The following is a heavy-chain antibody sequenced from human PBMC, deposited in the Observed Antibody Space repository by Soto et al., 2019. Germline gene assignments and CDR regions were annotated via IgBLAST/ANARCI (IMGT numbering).Heavy chain of an antibody. J-gene: IGHJ6*02. V-gene: IGHV2-26*01. CDR2: FFSDAER. CDR3: ARMDGDYNYYGLDV. Sequence: SLTNGRMGVSWIRQPPGKALEWLAHFFSDAERSYSTSMQSRLNMYKDSSGSQVVLTMTNMAPADTATYFCARMDGDYNYYGLDVWGHGIAVTVSS. D-gene: IGHD4-17*01. CDR1: SLTNGRMG.